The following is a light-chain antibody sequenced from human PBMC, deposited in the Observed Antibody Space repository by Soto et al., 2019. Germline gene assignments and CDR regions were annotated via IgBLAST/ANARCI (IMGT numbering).Light chain of an antibody. CDR2: ENN. CDR1: SSNIGNNY. CDR3: GTWDSSLSAVV. Sequence: QSVLTQPPSVSAAPGQKVTISCSGSSSNIGNNYVSWYQQLPGTAPKLLIYENNKRPSGIPDRFSGSKSGTSATLGITGLQTGDDADYYCGTWDSSLSAVVFGGGTNSPS. J-gene: IGLJ2*01. V-gene: IGLV1-51*02.